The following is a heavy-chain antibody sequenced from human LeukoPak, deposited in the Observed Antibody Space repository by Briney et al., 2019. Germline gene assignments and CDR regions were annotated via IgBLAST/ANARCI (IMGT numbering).Heavy chain of an antibody. D-gene: IGHD2-2*01. CDR2: INPNSGGT. CDR1: GYTFTGYY. Sequence: ASVKVSCKASGYTFTGYYMHWVRQAPGQGLERMGRINPNSGGTNYAQKFQGRVTMTRDTSISTAYMELSRLRSDDTAVYYCARDPEGYCSSTSCYPDYWGQGTLVTVSS. J-gene: IGHJ4*02. CDR3: ARDPEGYCSSTSCYPDY. V-gene: IGHV1-2*06.